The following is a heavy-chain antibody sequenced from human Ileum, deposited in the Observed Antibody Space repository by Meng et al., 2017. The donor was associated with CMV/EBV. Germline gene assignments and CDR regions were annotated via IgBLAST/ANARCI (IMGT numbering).Heavy chain of an antibody. CDR3: VRELIHTGGGANWIDP. V-gene: IGHV4-61*01. Sequence: SETLSLTCSVSGDSVSSGSSYWSWIRQSPGKGLEWLGYIYYTASTHYSPSLKSRVTISLDASKNQVSLRLTSVTAADTAVYYCVRELIHTGGGANWIDPWGQGTLVTVSS. CDR2: IYYTAST. D-gene: IGHD5-18*01. CDR1: GDSVSSGSSY. J-gene: IGHJ5*02.